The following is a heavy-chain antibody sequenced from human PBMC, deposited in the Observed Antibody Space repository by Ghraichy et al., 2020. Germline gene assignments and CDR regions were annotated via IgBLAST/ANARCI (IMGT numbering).Heavy chain of an antibody. V-gene: IGHV4-61*01. D-gene: IGHD2-15*01. CDR3: RGYCSGGSCYPVAHDY. J-gene: IGHJ4*02. Sequence: SETLSLTCTVSGGSVSSGNYYWSWIRQPPGKGLEWIGYIYYSGSTNYNPSLKSRVTISADTSKNQFSLKLSSVTAADTAVYFCRGYCSGGSCYPVAHDYWGQGTLVTVSS. CDR2: IYYSGST. CDR1: GGSVSSGNYY.